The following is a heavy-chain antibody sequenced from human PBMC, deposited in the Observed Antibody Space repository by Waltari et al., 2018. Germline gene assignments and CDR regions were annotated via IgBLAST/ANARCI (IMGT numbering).Heavy chain of an antibody. CDR1: GGSSSGYY. J-gene: IGHJ4*02. Sequence: QVQLQQWGAGLLKPSATLSLTCAVYGGSSSGYYWSWIRRPPGKGLEWIGEINHSRNTNNNQSLKSRVAISVDTSKNQFFRKLSSVTAADTAVYYCARTSGGTDWMCDYWGQGTLVTVSS. CDR3: ARTSGGTDWMCDY. D-gene: IGHD2-15*01. CDR2: INHSRNT. V-gene: IGHV4-34*01.